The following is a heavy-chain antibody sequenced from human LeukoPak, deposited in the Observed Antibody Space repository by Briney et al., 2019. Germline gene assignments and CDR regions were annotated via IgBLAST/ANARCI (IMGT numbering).Heavy chain of an antibody. Sequence: PGRPLRLSCAASGFTFSSYGMHWVRQAPGRGLEWVGRITTKIDGGKTDYRATVRGRFPISRDDSKNTLYLQMNSLNPEDTAVYYCTSTLGYWGQGTLVTVSS. CDR2: ITTKIDGGKT. D-gene: IGHD3-16*01. J-gene: IGHJ4*02. V-gene: IGHV3-15*01. CDR3: TSTLGY. CDR1: GFTFSSYG.